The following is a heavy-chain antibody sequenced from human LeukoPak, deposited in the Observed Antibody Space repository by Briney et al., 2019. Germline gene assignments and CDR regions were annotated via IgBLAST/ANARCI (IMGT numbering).Heavy chain of an antibody. J-gene: IGHJ5*02. CDR3: AGTAWSSGSYSDNWFDP. CDR1: VDSITSSY. V-gene: IGHV4-59*03. CDR2: IYYTVVT. Sequence: PSESLSLTCVLPVDSITSSYGSCVRQPPRKGLWWVGLIYYTVVTKHNPPPKCRVTVSIDTSKNQFSLRLTSVTAADTAMYYCAGTAWSSGSYSDNWFDPWGQGTLVTVSS. D-gene: IGHD3-10*01.